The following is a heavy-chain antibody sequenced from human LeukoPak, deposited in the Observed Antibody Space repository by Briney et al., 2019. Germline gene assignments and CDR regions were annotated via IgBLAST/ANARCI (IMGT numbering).Heavy chain of an antibody. CDR3: ARAGRGLSGGGGSWFDP. V-gene: IGHV4-39*01. CDR1: GDPVNTNYYY. Sequence: SETLSLTCNVPGDPVNTNYYYWAWFRQPPGEGLAWIGSFFHDGRTYYNSSLNSRLTISVDTSRNPFSLRLTSETAADTAVYYCARAGRGLSGGGGSWFDPWGQGTLVTVSS. J-gene: IGHJ5*02. D-gene: IGHD3-16*01. CDR2: FFHDGRT.